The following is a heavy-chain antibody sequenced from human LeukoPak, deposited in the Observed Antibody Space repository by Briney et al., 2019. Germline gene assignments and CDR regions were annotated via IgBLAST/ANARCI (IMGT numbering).Heavy chain of an antibody. CDR3: ATPNWGDDILTGYSS. CDR1: GGTFSSYA. V-gene: IGHV1-69*13. D-gene: IGHD3-9*01. J-gene: IGHJ5*02. Sequence: SVKVACKDSGGTFSSYAISWVRQAPGQGLEWMGGIIPIFGTANYAQKFQGRVTITADESTSTAYMELSSLRSEDTAVYYCATPNWGDDILTGYSSWGQGTLVTVSS. CDR2: IIPIFGTA.